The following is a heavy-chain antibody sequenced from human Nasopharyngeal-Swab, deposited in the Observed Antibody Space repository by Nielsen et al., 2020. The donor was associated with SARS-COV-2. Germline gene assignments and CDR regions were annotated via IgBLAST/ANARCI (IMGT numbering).Heavy chain of an antibody. V-gene: IGHV4-61*02. J-gene: IGHJ6*04. CDR3: ASTWIQLWPPVDV. CDR1: GGSISSGSYY. CDR2: IYTSGST. Sequence: SETLSLTCTVSGGSISSGSYYWSWIRQPAGKGLEWIGRIYTSGSTNYNPSLKSRVTISVDTSKNQFSLKLSSVTAADTAVYYCASTWIQLWPPVDVWGKGTTVTVSS. D-gene: IGHD5-18*01.